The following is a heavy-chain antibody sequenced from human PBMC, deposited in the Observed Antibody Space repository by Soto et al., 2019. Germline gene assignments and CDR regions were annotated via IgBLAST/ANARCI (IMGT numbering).Heavy chain of an antibody. CDR3: ARTSYYDSTGYYNMDP. CDR1: GGSISSNNW. CDR2: IHHSETT. Sequence: PSETLSLTCAISGGSISSNNWWTWVRQSPGKGLEWIGEIHHSETTNYNPSLDRRVTISVDKSKNQFSLKLTSVTAADTADYYCARTSYYDSTGYYNMDPWGQGTLVTVSS. V-gene: IGHV4-4*02. J-gene: IGHJ5*02. D-gene: IGHD3-22*01.